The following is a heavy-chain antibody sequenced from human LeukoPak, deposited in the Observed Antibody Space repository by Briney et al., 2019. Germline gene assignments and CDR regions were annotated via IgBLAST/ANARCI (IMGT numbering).Heavy chain of an antibody. CDR1: GFTFSDYY. J-gene: IGHJ6*03. CDR2: ISSSGSTI. D-gene: IGHD2-2*01. CDR3: ARIPAYCSSTSCYLADYYMDV. V-gene: IGHV3-11*01. Sequence: GGSLRLSCAASGFTFSDYYMSWIRQAPGKGLEWVSYISSSGSTIYYADSVKGRFTISRDNAKNSLYLQMNSLRAEDTAVYYCARIPAYCSSTSCYLADYYMDVWGKGTTVTVSS.